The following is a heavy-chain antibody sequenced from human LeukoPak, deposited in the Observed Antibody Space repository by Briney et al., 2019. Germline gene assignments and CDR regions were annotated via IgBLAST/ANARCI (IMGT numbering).Heavy chain of an antibody. Sequence: PSETLSLTCTVSGYSISSGYYWGWLRQPPGKGLEWIGSIYHSGSTYYNPSLKSRVTISVDTSKNQFSLKLSSVTAAGTAVYYCARDSWLRGAFDYWGQGTLVTVSS. CDR1: GYSISSGYY. J-gene: IGHJ4*02. CDR2: IYHSGST. D-gene: IGHD5-18*01. CDR3: ARDSWLRGAFDY. V-gene: IGHV4-38-2*02.